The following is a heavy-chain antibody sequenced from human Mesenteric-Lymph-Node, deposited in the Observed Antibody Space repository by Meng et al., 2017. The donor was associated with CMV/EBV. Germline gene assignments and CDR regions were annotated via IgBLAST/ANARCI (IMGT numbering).Heavy chain of an antibody. CDR1: GFTFDDYA. CDR2: ISWNSGSI. V-gene: IGHV3-9*01. Sequence: SLKISCAASGFTFDDYAMHWVRQAPGKGLEWVSGISWNSGSIGYADSVKGRFTISRDNAKNSLYLQMNSLRADDTAVYYCARGEDGSTSARRTLRYWGQGTLVTVSS. J-gene: IGHJ4*02. CDR3: ARGEDGSTSARRTLRY. D-gene: IGHD2-2*01.